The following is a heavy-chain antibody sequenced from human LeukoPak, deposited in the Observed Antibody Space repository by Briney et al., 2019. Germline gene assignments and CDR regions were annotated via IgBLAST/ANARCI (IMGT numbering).Heavy chain of an antibody. CDR2: FYTSGST. CDR3: ARHPNYYYYYMDV. J-gene: IGHJ6*03. V-gene: IGHV4-4*09. CDR1: GGSITSYQ. Sequence: TSETLSLTCNVTGGSITSYQWSWIRQPPGKGLDWIGYFYTSGSTNYNPSLKSRVTMSADTSKNQFSLKLISVTAADTAVYYCARHPNYYYYYMDVWGRGTTVTVSS.